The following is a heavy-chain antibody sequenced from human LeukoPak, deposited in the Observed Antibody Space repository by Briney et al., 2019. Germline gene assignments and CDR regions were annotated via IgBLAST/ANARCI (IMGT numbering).Heavy chain of an antibody. D-gene: IGHD2-21*01. J-gene: IGHJ4*02. Sequence: PGGSLRLSCAASGFTFSNAWMSWVRQAPGKGLEWVGRIKGKTDCGTTDYAAPVKGRFTISRDDSKNTLYLQMNSLKTEDTAVYYCTEAYCGGDCYWGQGTLVTVSS. V-gene: IGHV3-15*01. CDR2: IKGKTDCGTT. CDR3: TEAYCGGDCY. CDR1: GFTFSNAW.